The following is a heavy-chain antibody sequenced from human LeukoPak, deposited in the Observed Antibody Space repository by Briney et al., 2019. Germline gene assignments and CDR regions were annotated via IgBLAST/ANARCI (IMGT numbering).Heavy chain of an antibody. J-gene: IGHJ4*02. CDR2: INHSGST. D-gene: IGHD4-23*01. Sequence: SETLSLTCAVYGGSFSGYYWSWIRQPPGKGLEWIGEINHSGSTNYNPSLKSRVTISVDTSKNQFSLKLSSVTAADTAVYYCARAYGGNPWDYWGQGTLVTVSS. V-gene: IGHV4-34*01. CDR3: ARAYGGNPWDY. CDR1: GGSFSGYY.